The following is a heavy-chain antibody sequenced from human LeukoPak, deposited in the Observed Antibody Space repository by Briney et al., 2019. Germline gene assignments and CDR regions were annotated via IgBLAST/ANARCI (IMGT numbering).Heavy chain of an antibody. Sequence: GESLKISCKGSGYSFTSYWIGWVRQLPGKGLEWMGIIYPGDSDTRYSPSFQGQVTISADKSISTAYLQWSGLKASDTAMYYCARHSVPAAISPFDYWGQGTLVTVSS. CDR2: IYPGDSDT. J-gene: IGHJ4*02. CDR3: ARHSVPAAISPFDY. D-gene: IGHD2-2*01. CDR1: GYSFTSYW. V-gene: IGHV5-51*01.